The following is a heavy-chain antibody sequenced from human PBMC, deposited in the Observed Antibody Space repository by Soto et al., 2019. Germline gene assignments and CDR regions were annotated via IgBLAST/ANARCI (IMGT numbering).Heavy chain of an antibody. D-gene: IGHD3-3*01. CDR3: AKDTKGPSITIFGVVIMHGAFDI. Sequence: GGSLRLSCAASGLTFSSYAMSWVRQAPGKGLEWVSAISGSGGSTYYADSVKGRFTISRDNSKNTLYLQMNSLRAEDTAVYYCAKDTKGPSITIFGVVIMHGAFDIWGQGTMVTVSS. CDR1: GLTFSSYA. J-gene: IGHJ3*02. CDR2: ISGSGGST. V-gene: IGHV3-23*01.